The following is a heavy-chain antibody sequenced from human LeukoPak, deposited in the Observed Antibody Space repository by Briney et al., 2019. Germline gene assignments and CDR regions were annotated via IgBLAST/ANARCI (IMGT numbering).Heavy chain of an antibody. CDR1: GDSVSNNRAA. Sequence: SQTLSLTCAISGDSVSNNRAAWHWIRQSPSRGLEWLGRTYYRSKWNNDYAVSVQSRIIINADTSKNQFSLQLNSVTPEDTAVYYCARDYYYYDTRGYYYMDVWGKGTTVTVSS. V-gene: IGHV6-1*01. CDR3: ARDYYYYDTRGYYYMDV. CDR2: TYYRSKWNN. D-gene: IGHD3-22*01. J-gene: IGHJ6*03.